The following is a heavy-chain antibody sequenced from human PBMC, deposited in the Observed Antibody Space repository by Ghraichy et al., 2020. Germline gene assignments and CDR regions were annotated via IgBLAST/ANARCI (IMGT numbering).Heavy chain of an antibody. CDR3: ARRYSYTYNYFDY. J-gene: IGHJ4*02. Sequence: GGSLRLSCAASGFTFSTYGMHWVRQAPGKGLEWVAIISYDGGNYHYADSVKGRFSISRDNSKNTLYLQMNNLRAEDTAVYYCARRYSYTYNYFDYWGQGTLVTVSS. CDR2: ISYDGGNY. CDR1: GFTFSTYG. V-gene: IGHV3-30*03. D-gene: IGHD5-18*01.